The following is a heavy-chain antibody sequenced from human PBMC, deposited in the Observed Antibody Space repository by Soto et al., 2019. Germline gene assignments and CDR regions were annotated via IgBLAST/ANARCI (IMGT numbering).Heavy chain of an antibody. J-gene: IGHJ3*01. D-gene: IGHD1-26*01. CDR1: GSIFSTYT. Sequence: ASVKFSCTASGSIFSTYTMHWMRQAPGQGLEWMGIINATSGSTSYAQKFQGRVTMTRDTSTSTVYMELSSLRFEDTAVYYCARPVGATFAFDVWGQGTMVTVSS. CDR3: ARPVGATFAFDV. V-gene: IGHV1-46*01. CDR2: INATSGST.